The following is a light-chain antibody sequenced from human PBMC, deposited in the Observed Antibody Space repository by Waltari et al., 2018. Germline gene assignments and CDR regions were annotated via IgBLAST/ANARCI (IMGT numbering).Light chain of an antibody. CDR1: QSVSRE. CDR3: QQYTTYSGT. CDR2: DAS. V-gene: IGKV1-5*01. Sequence: DIQMTQSPSTLSASIGDRVTITCRASQSVSRELAWYQQKPGNAPKVLIYDASSLESGVPSRFSGSGSGTEFTLTISSLQPDDFATYYCQQYTTYSGTFGQGTKVEIK. J-gene: IGKJ1*01.